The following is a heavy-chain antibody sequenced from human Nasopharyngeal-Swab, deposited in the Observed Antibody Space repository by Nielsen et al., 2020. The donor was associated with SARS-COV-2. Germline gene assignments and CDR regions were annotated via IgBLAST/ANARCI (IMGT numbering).Heavy chain of an antibody. CDR3: ARDKAYSGSYYNWFDP. CDR2: ISAYNGNT. V-gene: IGHV1-18*01. Sequence: ASVKVSCKASGYTFTSYGISWVRQAPGQGLEWMGWISAYNGNTNYAQKLQGRVTMTTDTSPSTAYMELRSLRSDDTAVYYCARDKAYSGSYYNWFDPWGQGTLVTVSS. D-gene: IGHD1-26*01. J-gene: IGHJ5*02. CDR1: GYTFTSYG.